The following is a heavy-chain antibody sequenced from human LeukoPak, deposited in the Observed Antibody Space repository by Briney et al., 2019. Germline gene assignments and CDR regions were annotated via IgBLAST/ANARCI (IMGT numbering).Heavy chain of an antibody. Sequence: PGGSLRLSCAASGFTFSSYWMSWVRQAPGKGLEWVANIKQDGSEKYYVDSVKGRFTIFRDNAKNSLYLQMNSLRAEDTAVYYCARERYYGGSCYSGYFDYWGQGTLVTVSS. V-gene: IGHV3-7*01. CDR3: ARERYYGGSCYSGYFDY. CDR1: GFTFSSYW. J-gene: IGHJ4*02. CDR2: IKQDGSEK. D-gene: IGHD2-15*01.